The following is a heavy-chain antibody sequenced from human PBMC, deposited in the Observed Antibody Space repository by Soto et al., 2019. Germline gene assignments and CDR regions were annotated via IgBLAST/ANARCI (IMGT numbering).Heavy chain of an antibody. Sequence: QVQLVQSGAEEKKPGASVKVSCKASGYTFTSYAMHWARQAPGQRLEWMGWINAGNGNTKYSQKFQGRVTITRDKSASTAYMELSSLRSEDTAVYYCARSIVVVTALDYWGQGTLVTVSS. J-gene: IGHJ4*02. D-gene: IGHD2-21*02. CDR3: ARSIVVVTALDY. CDR1: GYTFTSYA. CDR2: INAGNGNT. V-gene: IGHV1-3*05.